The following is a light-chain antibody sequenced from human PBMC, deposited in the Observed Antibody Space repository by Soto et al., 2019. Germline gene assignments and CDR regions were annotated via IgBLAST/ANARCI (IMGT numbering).Light chain of an antibody. Sequence: QSALTQPASVSGSPGQSITISCTGTSSDVGAYDYVSWYQQHPGTAPKLIIYDVSHRPSGVSDRFSGSKSGNTASLTISGLQSEDKANYYCTSYSCITPLGVFGTGTQLTVL. CDR1: SSDVGAYDY. CDR2: DVS. V-gene: IGLV2-14*03. CDR3: TSYSCITPLGV. J-gene: IGLJ1*01.